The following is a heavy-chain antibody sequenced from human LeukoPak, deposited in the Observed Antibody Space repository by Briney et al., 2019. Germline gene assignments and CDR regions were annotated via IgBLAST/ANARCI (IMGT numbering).Heavy chain of an antibody. CDR2: ISYDGSNK. CDR1: GFTFSSYA. J-gene: IGHJ4*02. CDR3: AKHPDSFYAGYCSGGSCYFDY. Sequence: GGSLRLSCAASGFTFSSYAMHWVRQAPGKGLEWVAVISYDGSNKYYADSVKGRFTISRDNSKNTLYLQMNSLRAEDTAVYYCAKHPDSFYAGYCSGGSCYFDYWGQGTLVTVSS. D-gene: IGHD2-15*01. V-gene: IGHV3-30*18.